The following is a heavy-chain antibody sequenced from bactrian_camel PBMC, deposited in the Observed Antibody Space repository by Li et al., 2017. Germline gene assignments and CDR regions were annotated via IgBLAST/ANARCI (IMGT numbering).Heavy chain of an antibody. CDR1: GVFYTSYC. D-gene: IGHD3*01. Sequence: VQLVESGGGSVQTGGSLRLSCSASGVFYTSYCLGWFRQRPGAEREGVAAIYTGGDRTYYADSVKGRFTIARDHAKTTVYLRMNCLKPEDTGVYYCAAHRLVCLGSRVFGEYDYWGQGTQVTVS. CDR2: IYTGGDRT. V-gene: IGHV3S40*01. J-gene: IGHJ4*01. CDR3: AAHRLVCLGSRVFGEYDY.